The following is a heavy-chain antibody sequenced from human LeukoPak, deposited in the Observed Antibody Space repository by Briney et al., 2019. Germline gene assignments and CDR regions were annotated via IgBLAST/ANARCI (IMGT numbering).Heavy chain of an antibody. CDR1: GGSISSYY. J-gene: IGHJ4*02. D-gene: IGHD3-22*01. CDR2: IYYSGST. V-gene: IGHV4-59*01. Sequence: PSETLFLTCTVSGGSISSYYWSWIRQPPGKGLEWIGYIYYSGSTNYNPSLKSRVTISVDTSKNQFSLKLSSVTAADTAVYYCARARHYYDSSGYSRYFDYWGQGTLVTVSS. CDR3: ARARHYYDSSGYSRYFDY.